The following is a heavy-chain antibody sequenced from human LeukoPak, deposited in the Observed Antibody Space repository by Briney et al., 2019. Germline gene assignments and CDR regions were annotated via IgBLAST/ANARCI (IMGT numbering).Heavy chain of an antibody. Sequence: SETLSLTCSVSYSSFSSDYFWGWIRQPPGKGLEWIGSISHSGSTYYNPSLKSRVTISLDTSKNQFSLRLRSVTAAATAVYFCGKELIQRPPVFYFDYGGQVSLVTVS. CDR3: GKELIQRPPVFYFDY. V-gene: IGHV4-38-2*02. J-gene: IGHJ4*02. D-gene: IGHD1-14*01. CDR1: YSSFSSDYF. CDR2: ISHSGST.